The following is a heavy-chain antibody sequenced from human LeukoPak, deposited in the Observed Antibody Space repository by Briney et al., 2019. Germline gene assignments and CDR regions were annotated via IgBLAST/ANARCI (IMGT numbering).Heavy chain of an antibody. J-gene: IGHJ4*02. CDR2: ISSNGGST. V-gene: IGHV3-64*01. CDR3: AREGGIAVADYYFDY. CDR1: GFTFSSYA. D-gene: IGHD6-19*01. Sequence: GGSLRLSCAASGFTFSSYAMHWVRQAPGKGLEYVSAISSNGGSTYYANSVKGRFTISRDNSKNTLYLQMGSLRAEDMAVYYCAREGGIAVADYYFDYWGQGTLVTVSS.